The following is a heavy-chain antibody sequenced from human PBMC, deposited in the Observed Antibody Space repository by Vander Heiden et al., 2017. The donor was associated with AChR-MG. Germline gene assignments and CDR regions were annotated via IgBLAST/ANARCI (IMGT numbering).Heavy chain of an antibody. V-gene: IGHV4-34*01. CDR2: INHSGST. D-gene: IGHD3-10*01. CDR1: GGSFRGYY. CDR3: ARARLWGRGVIPPFDY. Sequence: QVQLQQWGAGLLKPSETLSLTCAVYGGSFRGYYWSWIRQPPGKGLEWIGEINHSGSTNYNPSLKSRVTISVDTSKNQFSLKLSSVTAADTAVYYCARARLWGRGVIPPFDYWGQGTLVTVSS. J-gene: IGHJ4*02.